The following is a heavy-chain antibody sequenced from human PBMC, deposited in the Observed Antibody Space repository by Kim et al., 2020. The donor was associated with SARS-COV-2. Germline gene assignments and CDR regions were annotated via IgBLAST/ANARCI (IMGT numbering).Heavy chain of an antibody. D-gene: IGHD3-22*01. CDR2: IYHSGNT. V-gene: IGHV4-30-2*01. CDR3: ATSGYEDV. J-gene: IGHJ6*02. CDR1: GASISSGPYS. Sequence: SETLSLTCAVSGASISSGPYSWNWIRQPPGKGLEWIGYIYHSGNTYYNPSLKSRVTISVDRSKNQYSLKVSSVTAADTAVYYCATSGYEDVWGQGTTVTVSS.